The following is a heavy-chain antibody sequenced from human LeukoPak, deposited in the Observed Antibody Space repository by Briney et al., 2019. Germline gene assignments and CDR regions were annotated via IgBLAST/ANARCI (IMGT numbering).Heavy chain of an antibody. CDR2: INPNSGGT. V-gene: IGHV1-2*02. CDR1: GYAFSGYF. Sequence: ASVTVSCKASGYAFSGYFTHWVRQAPGQGLEYMGWINPNSGGTYYAPKFQGRITMTRDKSLSTAYMDLSTLTSDDTAVYYCAREPPSTMGTTNAFDLWGRGTMVIVSS. CDR3: AREPPSTMGTTNAFDL. D-gene: IGHD1/OR15-1a*01. J-gene: IGHJ3*01.